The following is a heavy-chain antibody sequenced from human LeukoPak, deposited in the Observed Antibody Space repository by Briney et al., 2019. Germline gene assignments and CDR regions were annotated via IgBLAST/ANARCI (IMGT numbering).Heavy chain of an antibody. CDR2: IKQDGSDI. CDR1: GFTFSSLW. CDR3: AGRAGWLVED. V-gene: IGHV3-7*01. D-gene: IGHD6-19*01. J-gene: IGHJ4*02. Sequence: GGSLRLSCVASGFTFSSLWMTWVRQAPGKGLEWVANIKQDGSDIYYVDSVKGRFTISRDNAKNSLYLQMNSLRAEDTAVYYCAGRAGWLVEDWGQGTLVTVSS.